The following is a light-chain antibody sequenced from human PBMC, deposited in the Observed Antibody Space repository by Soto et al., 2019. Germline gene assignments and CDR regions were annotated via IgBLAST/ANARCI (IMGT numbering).Light chain of an antibody. J-gene: IGKJ5*01. V-gene: IGKV3D-20*02. CDR2: DAS. CDR1: QSLNSSY. CDR3: QVRTNWSIA. Sequence: DIVLTQSAGAVSLSPGERATLSCRASQSLNSSYLAWYQQKPGQAPRLLIYDASSRATGIPDRFSGSGSGTDFTLTINNLEPEDFAVYYCQVRTNWSIAFGRGTRLEIK.